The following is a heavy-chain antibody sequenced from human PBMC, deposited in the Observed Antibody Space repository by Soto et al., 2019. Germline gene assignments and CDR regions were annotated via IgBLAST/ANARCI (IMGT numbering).Heavy chain of an antibody. CDR1: EFTFSIYA. Sequence: EVPLLESGGGLVQPGGSLRLSCAASEFTFSIYAMSWVRQAPGKGLEWVSAISYGGGTTYYADSVKGRFTISRDNSKNTLYLQMNSLRAEDTAVYYCAKNPGYYYDSTGYHFDYWGQGTLVTVSS. D-gene: IGHD3-22*01. CDR2: ISYGGGTT. V-gene: IGHV3-23*01. CDR3: AKNPGYYYDSTGYHFDY. J-gene: IGHJ4*02.